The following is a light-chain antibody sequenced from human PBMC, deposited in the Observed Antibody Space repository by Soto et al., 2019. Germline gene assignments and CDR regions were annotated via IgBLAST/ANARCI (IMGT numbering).Light chain of an antibody. Sequence: IVMTQSPATLSVSPGERATLSCRASQSVASNLAWYQQRLGQAPRLLVYGASTRATGIPARFSGSGSGTEFTLTIRSVQSEDFALYYCQQYNKWPVFTFGPGTRVDIK. CDR2: GAS. CDR1: QSVASN. V-gene: IGKV3-15*01. J-gene: IGKJ3*01. CDR3: QQYNKWPVFT.